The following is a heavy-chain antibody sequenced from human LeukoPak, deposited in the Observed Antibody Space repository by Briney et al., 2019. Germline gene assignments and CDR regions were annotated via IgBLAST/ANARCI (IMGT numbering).Heavy chain of an antibody. CDR1: GFTFSSYS. CDR3: ARAPSTVVPAAILPDFDY. J-gene: IGHJ4*02. CDR2: ISSSSYI. Sequence: GGSLRLSCAASGFTFSSYSMNWVRQAPGKGLGWVSSISSSSYIYYADSVKGRFTISRDNAKNSLYLQMNSLRAEDTAVYYCARAPSTVVPAAILPDFDYWGQGTLVTVSS. V-gene: IGHV3-21*01. D-gene: IGHD2-2*02.